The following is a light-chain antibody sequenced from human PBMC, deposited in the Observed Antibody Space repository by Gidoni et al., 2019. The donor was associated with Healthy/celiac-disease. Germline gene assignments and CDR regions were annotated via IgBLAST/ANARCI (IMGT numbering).Light chain of an antibody. Sequence: EIVLTQYPATLSLSPGERATLSCRASQSVSSYLAWYQQKPGQAPRLLIYDASNRATGIPARFSGSGSGTDFTLTISSLEPEDFAVYYCQQRSNWQGTFXQXTKVEIK. J-gene: IGKJ1*01. CDR2: DAS. CDR1: QSVSSY. CDR3: QQRSNWQGT. V-gene: IGKV3-11*01.